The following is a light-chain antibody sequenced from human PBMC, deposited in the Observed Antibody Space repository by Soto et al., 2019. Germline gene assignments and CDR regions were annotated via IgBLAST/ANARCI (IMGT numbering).Light chain of an antibody. CDR3: QSYDSSLSAYV. Sequence: QSVLTQPPSVSGAPGQRVTISCTGSSSNIGAGYGVHWYQQLPGTAPKLLIYDNNNRPSGVPDRFSGSKSGTSASLAITGLQAEDEADYHCQSYDSSLSAYVFGTGTKVTVL. V-gene: IGLV1-40*01. J-gene: IGLJ1*01. CDR2: DNN. CDR1: SSNIGAGYG.